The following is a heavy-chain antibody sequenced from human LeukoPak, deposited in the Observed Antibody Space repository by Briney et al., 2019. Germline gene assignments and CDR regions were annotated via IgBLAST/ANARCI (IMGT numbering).Heavy chain of an antibody. CDR2: IYHSGST. V-gene: IGHV4-4*02. D-gene: IGHD4-17*01. J-gene: IGHJ3*02. Sequence: SGTLSLTCAVSGGSISSSNWWSLVRQPPGKGLEWIGEIYHSGSTDYNPSLKSRVTISVDKSKNQFSLNLNSITAADTAVYYCARARGYADYGDAFEIWGQGTTVTVSS. CDR3: ARARGYADYGDAFEI. CDR1: GGSISSSNW.